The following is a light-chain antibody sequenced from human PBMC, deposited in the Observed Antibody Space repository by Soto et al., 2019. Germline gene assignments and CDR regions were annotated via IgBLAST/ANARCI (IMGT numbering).Light chain of an antibody. CDR1: QSIRTN. Sequence: EIVLTQSPATLSVSAGGTVTLSCRASQSIRTNVAWYQQKPGQAPRLLMCGASTRATGIPDRFSGSGSGTDFTLTISRLEPEDFAVYFCQQYSRSPFTFGPGTKVDI. CDR3: QQYSRSPFT. CDR2: GAS. V-gene: IGKV3-20*01. J-gene: IGKJ3*01.